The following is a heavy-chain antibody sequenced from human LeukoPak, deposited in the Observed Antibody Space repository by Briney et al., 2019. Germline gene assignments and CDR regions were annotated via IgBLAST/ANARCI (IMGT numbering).Heavy chain of an antibody. J-gene: IGHJ3*02. CDR1: GGSISSYY. D-gene: IGHD6-13*01. CDR3: ARPSGGDSSSWYVPEAFDI. Sequence: KPSETLSLTCTVSGGSISSYYWSWIRQPPGKGLEWIGYIYYSGSTNYNPSLKSRVTISVDTSKNQFSLKLSSVTAADTAVYYCARPSGGDSSSWYVPEAFDIWGQGTMVTVSS. CDR2: IYYSGST. V-gene: IGHV4-59*01.